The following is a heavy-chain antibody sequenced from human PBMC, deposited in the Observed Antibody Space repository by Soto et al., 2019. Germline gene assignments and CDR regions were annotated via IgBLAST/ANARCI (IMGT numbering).Heavy chain of an antibody. CDR3: ARDTTVTNGFDY. V-gene: IGHV3-66*01. D-gene: IGHD4-4*01. Sequence: EVQLVESGGGLVQPGGSLRLSCAASGFTVSSNYMSWVRQAPGKGLEWVSVIYSGGSTYYADSVKDRFTISRDNSKNTLYLQMNILRAEDTAVYYCARDTTVTNGFDYWGQGTLVTVSS. J-gene: IGHJ4*02. CDR2: IYSGGST. CDR1: GFTVSSNY.